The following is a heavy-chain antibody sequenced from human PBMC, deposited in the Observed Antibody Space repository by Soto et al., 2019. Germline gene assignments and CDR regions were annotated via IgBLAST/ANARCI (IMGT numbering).Heavy chain of an antibody. J-gene: IGHJ4*02. D-gene: IGHD5-12*01. CDR3: ARGCNSGYVW. V-gene: IGHV4-34*01. CDR2: INHSGST. CDR1: GGSFSGYY. Sequence: QVQLQQWGAGLLKPSETLSLTCAVYGGSFSGYYWSWIRQPPGKGLEWIGEINHSGSTNYNPSLKSRVTISVDTSKNQFSLKLSSVTAADTAVYYCARGCNSGYVWWGQGTLVTVSS.